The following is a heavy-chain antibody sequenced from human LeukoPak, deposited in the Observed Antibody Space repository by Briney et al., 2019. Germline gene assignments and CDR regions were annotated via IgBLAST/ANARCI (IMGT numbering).Heavy chain of an antibody. Sequence: SETLSLTCAVYGGSFSGYYWSWIRQPPGKGLEWIGEINHSGSTNYNPSLKSRVTISVDTSKNQFSLKLSSVTAADTAVYYCARGRSGATTVDYFDYWGQGTLVTVSS. CDR2: INHSGST. J-gene: IGHJ4*02. CDR3: ARGRSGATTVDYFDY. V-gene: IGHV4-34*01. D-gene: IGHD1-26*01. CDR1: GGSFSGYY.